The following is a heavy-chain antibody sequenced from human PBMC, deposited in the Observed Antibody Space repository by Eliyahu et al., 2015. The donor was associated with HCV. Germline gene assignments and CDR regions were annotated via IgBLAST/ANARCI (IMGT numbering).Heavy chain of an antibody. J-gene: IGHJ4*02. D-gene: IGHD1-1*01. CDR1: GGSISSYY. CDR3: ARHYPQNWNRFDY. Sequence: QVQLQESGPGLVKPSETLSLTCTVSGGSISSYYWSWIRQPPGKGLEWIGYIYYTGSTNYNPSLKSRDTISVDTSKNQLSLKLSSVTAADTAVYYCARHYPQNWNRFDYWGQGTLVTVSS. V-gene: IGHV4-59*08. CDR2: IYYTGST.